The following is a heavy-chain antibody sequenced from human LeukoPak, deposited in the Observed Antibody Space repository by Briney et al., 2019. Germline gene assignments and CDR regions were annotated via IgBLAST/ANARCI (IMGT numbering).Heavy chain of an antibody. CDR2: INHSGST. V-gene: IGHV4-34*01. D-gene: IGHD5-18*01. CDR3: ASGDTAMVHYD. Sequence: SETLSLTCAVYGGSFSGYYWSWIRQPPGKGLEWMGEINHSGSTNYNPSLKSRVTISVDTSKNQFSLKLSSVTAADTAVYYCASGDTAMVHYDWGQGTLVTVSS. CDR1: GGSFSGYY. J-gene: IGHJ4*02.